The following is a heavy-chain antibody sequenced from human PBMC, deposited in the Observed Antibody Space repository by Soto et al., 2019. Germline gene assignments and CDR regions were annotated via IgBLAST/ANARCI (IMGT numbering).Heavy chain of an antibody. V-gene: IGHV4-39*01. CDR3: ARLVDSGSYYRYIDY. J-gene: IGHJ4*02. CDR1: GGSISSSSYY. CDR2: IYYSGST. D-gene: IGHD3-10*01. Sequence: SETLSLTCTVSGGSISSSSYYWGWIRQPPGKGLEWIGSIYYSGSTYYNPSLKSRVTISVDTSKNQFSLKLSSVTAADTAVYYCARLVDSGSYYRYIDYWGQGTLVTVSS.